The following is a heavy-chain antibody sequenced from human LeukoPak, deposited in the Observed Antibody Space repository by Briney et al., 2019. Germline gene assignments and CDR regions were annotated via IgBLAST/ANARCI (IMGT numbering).Heavy chain of an antibody. D-gene: IGHD5-18*01. CDR2: ISSSSSYI. Sequence: GGSLRLSCAASGFTFSSYSMNWVRQAPGKGLEWVSSISSSSSYIYYADSVKGRFTISRDNAKNSLYLQMNSLRAEDTAVYYCARDGYGYGTGFDYWGQGTLVTVSS. CDR3: ARDGYGYGTGFDY. J-gene: IGHJ4*02. V-gene: IGHV3-21*01. CDR1: GFTFSSYS.